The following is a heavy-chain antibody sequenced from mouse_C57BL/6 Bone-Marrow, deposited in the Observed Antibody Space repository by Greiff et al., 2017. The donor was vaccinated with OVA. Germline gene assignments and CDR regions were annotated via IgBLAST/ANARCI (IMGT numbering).Heavy chain of an antibody. CDR1: GFTFSSYA. CDR3: ANYYFDV. Sequence: EVHLVESGGGLVKPGGSLKLSCAASGFTFSSYAMSWVRQTPEKRLEWVATISDGGSYTYYPDNVKGRFTISRDNAKNNLYLQMSHLKSEDTAMYYCANYYFDVWGTGTTVTVSS. V-gene: IGHV5-4*01. J-gene: IGHJ1*03. CDR2: ISDGGSYT.